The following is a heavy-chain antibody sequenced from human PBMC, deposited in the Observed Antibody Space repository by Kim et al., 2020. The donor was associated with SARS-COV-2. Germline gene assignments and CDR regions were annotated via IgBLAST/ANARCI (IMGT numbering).Heavy chain of an antibody. CDR3: ARHRGWCGSPYAY. J-gene: IGHJ4*02. CDR1: GASISTSYY. D-gene: IGHD1-26*01. CDR2: VSYSGTT. V-gene: IGHV4-39*01. Sequence: SETLSLTCTVSGASISTSYYWGWIRQPPGKGLEWIGGVSYSGTTDYNPSLKSRVTISVDTSKNQFSLKLGSVTAADTAVYYCARHRGWCGSPYAYWGQGT.